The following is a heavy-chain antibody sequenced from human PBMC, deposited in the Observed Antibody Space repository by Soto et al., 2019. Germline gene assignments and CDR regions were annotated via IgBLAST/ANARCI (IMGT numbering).Heavy chain of an antibody. CDR3: AKEEIAAAGLYYYYGMDV. Sequence: QVQLVESGGGVVQPGRSLRLSCAASGFTFSSYGMHWVRQAPGKGLEWVAVISYDGSNKYYADSVKGRFTISRDNSKNTLCLQMNSLRAEDTAVYYCAKEEIAAAGLYYYYGMDVWGQGTTVTVSS. CDR2: ISYDGSNK. V-gene: IGHV3-30*18. J-gene: IGHJ6*02. CDR1: GFTFSSYG. D-gene: IGHD6-13*01.